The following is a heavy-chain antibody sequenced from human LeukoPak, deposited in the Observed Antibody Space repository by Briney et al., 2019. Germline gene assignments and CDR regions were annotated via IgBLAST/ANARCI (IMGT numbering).Heavy chain of an antibody. CDR3: ARVSYYYGSGSYHRVFDY. Sequence: ASVTVSCKASGYTFTSYDINWVRQAPGQGLEWMGWMNPNSGNTGYAQKFQGRVTMTRNTSISTAYMELSSLRSEDTAVYYCARVSYYYGSGSYHRVFDYWGQGTLVTVSS. J-gene: IGHJ4*02. CDR2: MNPNSGNT. D-gene: IGHD3-10*01. V-gene: IGHV1-8*01. CDR1: GYTFTSYD.